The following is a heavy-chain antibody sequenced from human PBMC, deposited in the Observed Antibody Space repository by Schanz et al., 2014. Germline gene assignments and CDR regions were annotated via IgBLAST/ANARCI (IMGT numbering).Heavy chain of an antibody. CDR2: IRYTGGNK. CDR3: VKDLGGSSSSWYSHFDH. Sequence: QVQLVESGGGVVQPAGSLRLSCVASGFTFSSSGMHWVRQAPGKGLEWVAFIRYTGGNKYYPDSVKGRFTISRDNSKNTVYLQMNSLRAEDPAVYHCVKDLGGSSSSWYSHFDHWGLNPGHRLL. J-gene: IGHJ4*01. CDR1: GFTFSSSG. D-gene: IGHD6-13*01. V-gene: IGHV3-30*02.